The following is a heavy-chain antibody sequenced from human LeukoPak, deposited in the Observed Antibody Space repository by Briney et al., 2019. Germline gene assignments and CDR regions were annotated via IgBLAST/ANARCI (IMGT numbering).Heavy chain of an antibody. D-gene: IGHD5-18*01. CDR3: ARGSGYSFNEYYFDL. Sequence: SETLSLTCTVSGGPITGSYWSWIRQPPGKGLQWIGYIYFTGTTLYNPSLKSRLRISVDTSKNQFSLNLSSVTAADTALYYCARGSGYSFNEYYFDLWGLGTLVTVSS. J-gene: IGHJ4*02. V-gene: IGHV4-59*01. CDR1: GGPITGSY. CDR2: IYFTGTT.